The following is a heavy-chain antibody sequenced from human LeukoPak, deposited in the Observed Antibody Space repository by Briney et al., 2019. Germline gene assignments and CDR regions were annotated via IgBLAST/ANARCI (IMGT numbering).Heavy chain of an antibody. CDR3: AKERTQTTSFDY. CDR1: GFTFSTYP. V-gene: IGHV3-23*01. Sequence: QPGGSLRLSCAASGFTFSTYPMSWVRQAPGKGLDWVSTISGSGGSTYYADSVKGRFTISRDNSKNTLYLQMNSLRAEDTTVYYCAKERTQTTSFDYWGQGTLVTVSS. D-gene: IGHD2/OR15-2a*01. J-gene: IGHJ4*02. CDR2: ISGSGGST.